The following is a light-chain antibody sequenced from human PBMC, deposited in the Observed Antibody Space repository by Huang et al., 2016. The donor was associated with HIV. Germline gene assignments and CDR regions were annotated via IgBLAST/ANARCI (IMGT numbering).Light chain of an antibody. CDR2: DAS. V-gene: IGKV1-33*01. CDR1: QDISNY. J-gene: IGKJ3*01. CDR3: QHYGDLPFT. Sequence: DIQLTQSPPSLSASVGDTVTITCQASQDISNYLNWYQEKPGSAPKFLIYDASNLEAGVPSMFSGSGSGTHFTFTISTLQPEDIGTYYCQHYGDLPFTFGPGTKVDLK.